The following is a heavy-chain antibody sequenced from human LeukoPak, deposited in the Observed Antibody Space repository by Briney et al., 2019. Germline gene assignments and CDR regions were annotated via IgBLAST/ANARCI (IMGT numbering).Heavy chain of an antibody. CDR3: ARAIISGTDTMVRGVIIDY. J-gene: IGHJ4*02. V-gene: IGHV1-69*05. D-gene: IGHD3-10*01. CDR1: GGTFSSYA. Sequence: GASVTVSCKASGGTFSSYAISWVRQAPAQGLEGMGRIIPIFGTANYAQKSQGRVTITTDESTSTVFMEMSILRSEDTAVYYCARAIISGTDTMVRGVIIDYWGQATLVTVSS. CDR2: IIPIFGTA.